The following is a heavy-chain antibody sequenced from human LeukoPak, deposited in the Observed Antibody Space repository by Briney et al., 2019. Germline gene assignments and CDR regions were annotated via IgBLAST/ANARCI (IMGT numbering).Heavy chain of an antibody. D-gene: IGHD5-24*01. CDR3: ARGFKDKLMATIGSDFDY. CDR1: GYIFTSYD. Sequence: EASVKVSCKASGYIFTSYDINWVRQATGQGLEWMGWMNPNSGNTGYAQKFQGRVTMTRNTSISTAYMELSSLRSEDTAVYYCARGFKDKLMATIGSDFDYWGQGTLVTVSS. V-gene: IGHV1-8*01. CDR2: MNPNSGNT. J-gene: IGHJ4*02.